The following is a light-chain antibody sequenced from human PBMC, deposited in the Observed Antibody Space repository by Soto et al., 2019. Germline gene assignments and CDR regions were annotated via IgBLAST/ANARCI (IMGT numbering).Light chain of an antibody. CDR1: QSVSSY. Sequence: EIVLTQSPATLSLSPGERATLSCRASQSVSSYLAWYQQKPGQAPRLLIYDSSNRATGIPARFSGSGSGTDFTLTISSIELEDFEVDYCQQRSNWTPRFTFGPGTKVDIK. J-gene: IGKJ3*01. CDR3: QQRSNWTPRFT. V-gene: IGKV3-11*01. CDR2: DSS.